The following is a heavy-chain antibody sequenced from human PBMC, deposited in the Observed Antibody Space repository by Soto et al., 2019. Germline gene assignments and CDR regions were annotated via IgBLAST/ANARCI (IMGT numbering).Heavy chain of an antibody. CDR2: IYYSGST. J-gene: IGHJ5*02. V-gene: IGHV4-30-4*01. CDR3: ARALGTMVRGVIHWFDP. CDR1: GGSISSGDYY. Sequence: QVQLQESGPGLVKPSQTLSLTCTVSGGSISSGDYYWCWIRQPPGKGLEWIGYIYYSGSTYYNPYLKSRVTISVDTSKNQFSLKLSSVTAADTAVYYCARALGTMVRGVIHWFDPWGQGTLVTVSS. D-gene: IGHD3-10*01.